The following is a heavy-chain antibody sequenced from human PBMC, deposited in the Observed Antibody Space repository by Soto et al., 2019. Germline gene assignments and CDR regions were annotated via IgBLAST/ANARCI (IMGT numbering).Heavy chain of an antibody. Sequence: SVKVSCKASGGTFSSYAISWVRQAPGQGLEWMGGIIPIFGTANYAQKFQGRVTITADESTSTAYMELSSLRSEDTAVYYRARPESGYSYGYDYYYGMDVWGQGTTVTVSS. D-gene: IGHD5-18*01. CDR3: ARPESGYSYGYDYYYGMDV. CDR2: IIPIFGTA. V-gene: IGHV1-69*13. CDR1: GGTFSSYA. J-gene: IGHJ6*02.